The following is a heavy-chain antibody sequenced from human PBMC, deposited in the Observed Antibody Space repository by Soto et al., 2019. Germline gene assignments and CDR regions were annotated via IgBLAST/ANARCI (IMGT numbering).Heavy chain of an antibody. CDR1: GGTFSSYA. Sequence: SVKVSCKASGGTFSSYAISWVRQAPGQGLEWMGGIIPIFGTANYAQKFQGRVTITADESTSTAYMELSSLRSEDTAVYYCARGVWFRKIAYFDYWGPGTQVTAPQ. J-gene: IGHJ4*02. CDR2: IIPIFGTA. D-gene: IGHD2-21*01. CDR3: ARGVWFRKIAYFDY. V-gene: IGHV1-69*13.